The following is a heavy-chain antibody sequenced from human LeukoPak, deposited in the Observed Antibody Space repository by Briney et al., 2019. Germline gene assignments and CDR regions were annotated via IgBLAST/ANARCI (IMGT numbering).Heavy chain of an antibody. Sequence: ASVEVSCKASGYSFIGYYIHWVRQAPGQGLEWMGWINHNSGGTKYAQKFQGRVTMTGDTSISTAYMELSGLRSDDTAVYYCARGAGSSIDYWGQGALVTVSS. CDR3: ARGAGSSIDY. J-gene: IGHJ4*02. CDR1: GYSFIGYY. CDR2: INHNSGGT. V-gene: IGHV1-2*02. D-gene: IGHD6-13*01.